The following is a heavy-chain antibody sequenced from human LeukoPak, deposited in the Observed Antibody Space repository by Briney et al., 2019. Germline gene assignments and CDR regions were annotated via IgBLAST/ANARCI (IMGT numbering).Heavy chain of an antibody. J-gene: IGHJ4*02. CDR3: ARGSAMAQKQLVRHFDS. CDR1: GYTFTRYG. D-gene: IGHD6-6*01. V-gene: IGHV1-18*01. CDR2: ISAYNGNT. Sequence: GASVTVSCKASGYTFTRYGISWVRQAPGQGLEWMGWISAYNGNTKYPQKLQDRVTMHTDTPATTAYMEVRSLTSDDTAVYYCARGSAMAQKQLVRHFDSWGQGTLVIVSS.